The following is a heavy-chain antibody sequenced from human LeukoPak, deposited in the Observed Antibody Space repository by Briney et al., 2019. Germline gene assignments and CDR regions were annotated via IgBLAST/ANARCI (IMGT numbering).Heavy chain of an antibody. J-gene: IGHJ4*02. CDR1: GFTFSSFE. CDR2: ISSSGSTI. Sequence: QSGGSLRLSCAASGFTFSSFEMNWVRQAPGKGLEWVSYISSSGSTIYYADSVKGRLTISRDNAKNSLYLQMNSLRAEDTAVYYCARDRAPFRYWGQGTLVTVSS. D-gene: IGHD3-10*01. V-gene: IGHV3-48*03. CDR3: ARDRAPFRY.